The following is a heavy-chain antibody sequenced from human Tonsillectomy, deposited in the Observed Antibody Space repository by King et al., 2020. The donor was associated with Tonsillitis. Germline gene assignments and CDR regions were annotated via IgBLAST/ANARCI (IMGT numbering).Heavy chain of an antibody. CDR2: ISGSGRRT. D-gene: IGHD3-16*01. J-gene: IGHJ3*02. CDR1: GFNFSNFA. Sequence: VQLVESGGDLVQPGVSLRLSCVASGFNFSNFAMSWVRQPPGKGLEWVLGISGSGRRTYFADSVRGRFTTSRDNSKNTMYLQMHSLRVDDTALYFCARSSEAWGPRSFDMWGQGTMVIASS. CDR3: ARSSEAWGPRSFDM. V-gene: IGHV3-23*04.